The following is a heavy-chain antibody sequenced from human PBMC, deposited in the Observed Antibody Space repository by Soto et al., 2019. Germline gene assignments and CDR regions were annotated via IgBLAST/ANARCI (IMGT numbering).Heavy chain of an antibody. J-gene: IGHJ4*02. CDR1: GGSISSGGYS. CDR3: ARGMTTVTAFDY. V-gene: IGHV4-30-2*01. Sequence: SETLSLTCAVSGGSISSGGYSCNWIRQPPGKGLEWIGYIYHSGSTYYNPSLKSRVTISVDRSKNQFSLKLSSVTAADTAVYYCARGMTTVTAFDYWGQGTLVTVSS. CDR2: IYHSGST. D-gene: IGHD4-17*01.